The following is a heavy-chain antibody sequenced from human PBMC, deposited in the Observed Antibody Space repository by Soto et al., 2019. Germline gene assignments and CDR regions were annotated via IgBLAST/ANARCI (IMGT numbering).Heavy chain of an antibody. D-gene: IGHD1-26*01. CDR1: GYTFTSYA. Sequence: ASVKVSCKASGYTFTSYAMHWVRQAPGQRLEWMGWINAGNGNTKYSQKFQGRVTITRDTSASTAYMELSSLRSEDTAVYYCARSPVGVTSACGPSGYFDLWGRGXLVTVSS. CDR3: ARSPVGVTSACGPSGYFDL. J-gene: IGHJ2*01. CDR2: INAGNGNT. V-gene: IGHV1-3*01.